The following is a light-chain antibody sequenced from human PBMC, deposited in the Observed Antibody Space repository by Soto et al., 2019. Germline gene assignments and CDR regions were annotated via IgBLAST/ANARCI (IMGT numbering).Light chain of an antibody. CDR3: LQHNSYPWT. Sequence: DIQMTQSPSSLSASVGARVSITCRASQDIRNDLGWYQQQPGKAPKRLIYTASSLQSGVPSRFSGSGSGTEFTLTISSLQPEDFATYYCLQHNSYPWTFGPGTKVEIK. CDR2: TAS. CDR1: QDIRND. J-gene: IGKJ1*01. V-gene: IGKV1-17*01.